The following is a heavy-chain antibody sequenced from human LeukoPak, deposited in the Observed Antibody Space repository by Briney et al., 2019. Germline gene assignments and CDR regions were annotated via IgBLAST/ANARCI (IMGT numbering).Heavy chain of an antibody. CDR3: ASERDDGGGNSDY. V-gene: IGHV1-69*13. CDR2: IIPIFGTA. Sequence: SVKVSCKASGGTFSSYAISWVRQAPGQGLEWMGGIIPIFGTANYAQKFRGRVTITADESTSTAYMELSSLRSEDTAVYYCASERDDGGGNSDYWGQGTLVTVSS. D-gene: IGHD4-23*01. CDR1: GGTFSSYA. J-gene: IGHJ4*02.